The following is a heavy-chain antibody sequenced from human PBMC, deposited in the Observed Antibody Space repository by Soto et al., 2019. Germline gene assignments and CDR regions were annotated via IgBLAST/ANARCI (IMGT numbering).Heavy chain of an antibody. V-gene: IGHV4-4*02. CDR2: IYHNGIT. J-gene: IGHJ4*02. CDR3: ATVPPRIVVVLAEFPT. Sequence: SETQALTCSFSGTYISSTYWWSWVRHSPGKGLEWIGEIYHNGITKYNPSLKSRVSLSVDKSNNQFSLKLTSVTAADTAVYYCATVPPRIVVVLAEFPTWGQGTLVTV. D-gene: IGHD2-21*01. CDR1: GTYISSTYW.